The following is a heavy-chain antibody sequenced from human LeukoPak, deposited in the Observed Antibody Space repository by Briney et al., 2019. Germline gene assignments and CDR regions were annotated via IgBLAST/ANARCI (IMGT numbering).Heavy chain of an antibody. V-gene: IGHV4-61*01. CDR1: GDSISSGNNY. CDR2: IYYSGST. Sequence: SQTLSLTCTVSGDSISSGNNYWSWIRQHPGKGLEWIGYIYYSGSTNYNPSLKSQVTISVDTSKNQFSLKLSSVTAADTAVYYCARVSSSWYYFDYWGQGTLVTVSS. D-gene: IGHD6-13*01. CDR3: ARVSSSWYYFDY. J-gene: IGHJ4*02.